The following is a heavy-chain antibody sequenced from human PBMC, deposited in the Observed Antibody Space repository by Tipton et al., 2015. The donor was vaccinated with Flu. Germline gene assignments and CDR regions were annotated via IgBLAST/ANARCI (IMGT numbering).Heavy chain of an antibody. Sequence: TLSLTCAVYGGSFSGYYWSWIRQPPGKGLEWIGEINHSGSTNYNPSLKSRVTISVDTSKNQFSLKLSSVTAADTAVYYCARREGGSSWYVGYYYYGMDVWDQGTTVTVSS. CDR1: GGSFSGYY. CDR2: INHSGST. CDR3: ARREGGSSWYVGYYYYGMDV. D-gene: IGHD6-13*01. J-gene: IGHJ6*02. V-gene: IGHV4-34*01.